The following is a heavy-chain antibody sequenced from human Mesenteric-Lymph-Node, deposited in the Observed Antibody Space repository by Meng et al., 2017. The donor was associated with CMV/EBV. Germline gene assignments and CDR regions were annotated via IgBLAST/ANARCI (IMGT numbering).Heavy chain of an antibody. J-gene: IGHJ4*02. V-gene: IGHV3-66*02. CDR1: GFTVSSNY. CDR2: IYSGGST. D-gene: IGHD3-22*01. Sequence: GGSLRLSCAASGFTVSSNYMSWVRQAPGKGLEWVSVIYSGGSTYYADSVKGRFTISRDNSKNTLYLQMNSLRAEDTAVYYCACRLLEYYYDSSGYYPPDYWGQGTLVTVSS. CDR3: ACRLLEYYYDSSGYYPPDY.